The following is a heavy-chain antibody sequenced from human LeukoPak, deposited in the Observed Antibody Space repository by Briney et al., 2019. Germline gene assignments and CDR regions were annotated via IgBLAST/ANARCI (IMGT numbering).Heavy chain of an antibody. CDR3: AKDGARGSSWYQ. V-gene: IGHV3-23*01. D-gene: IGHD6-13*01. CDR1: GFTFSSYA. J-gene: IGHJ4*02. Sequence: GGSLRLSCAASGFTFSSYAMSWVRQAPGKGLEWVSAISGSGGSTYYADSVKGRFTISRDNSKNTLYLRMNSLRAEDTAVYYCAKDGARGSSWYQWGQGTLVTVSS. CDR2: ISGSGGST.